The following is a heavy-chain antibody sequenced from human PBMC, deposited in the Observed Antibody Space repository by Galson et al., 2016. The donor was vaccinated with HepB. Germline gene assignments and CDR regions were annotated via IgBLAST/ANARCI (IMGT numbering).Heavy chain of an antibody. CDR2: ITWNSGSK. CDR1: GFTFENYA. Sequence: SLRLSCAASGFTFENYAMHWVRQVPGKGLEWVPSITWNSGSKGYADSVKGRFTISRDNAKNSLYLQMNSLRPEDTALYYCAKGFYGDFPSWFDPWGQGTLVTVSS. J-gene: IGHJ5*02. D-gene: IGHD4-17*01. CDR3: AKGFYGDFPSWFDP. V-gene: IGHV3-9*01.